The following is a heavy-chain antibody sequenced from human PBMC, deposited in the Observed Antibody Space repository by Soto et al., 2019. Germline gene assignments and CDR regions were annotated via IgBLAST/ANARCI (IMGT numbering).Heavy chain of an antibody. J-gene: IGHJ6*02. CDR3: ARHPSGSTAGTYYGMDV. CDR1: GFTVSSNY. V-gene: IGHV3-53*01. Sequence: GGSLRLSCAASGFTVSSNYMSWVRQAPGKELDWVSVIYSGGSTYYADSVKGRFTISRDNSKNTLYLQMNSLGAEDTAVYYCARHPSGSTAGTYYGMDVWGQGTTVTVSS. D-gene: IGHD2-2*01. CDR2: IYSGGST.